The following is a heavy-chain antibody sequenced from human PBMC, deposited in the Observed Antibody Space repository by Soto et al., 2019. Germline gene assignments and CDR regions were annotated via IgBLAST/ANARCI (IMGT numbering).Heavy chain of an antibody. CDR2: ISGRGGST. V-gene: IGHV3-23*01. Sequence: EVQLLESGGTLVRPGGSLRLSCAASGFTFSDYVMSWVRQAPGKGLQWVSAISGRGGSTYYADSVKGRFTISRDNSKNTLYLQMNSLRVEDTAVYYCAKDRGYSSDFDYWGQGTLVTVSS. J-gene: IGHJ4*02. D-gene: IGHD5-12*01. CDR3: AKDRGYSSDFDY. CDR1: GFTFSDYV.